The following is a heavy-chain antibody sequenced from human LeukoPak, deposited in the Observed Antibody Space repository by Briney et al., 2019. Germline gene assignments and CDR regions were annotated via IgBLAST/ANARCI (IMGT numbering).Heavy chain of an antibody. D-gene: IGHD2-2*02. V-gene: IGHV1-69*13. J-gene: IGHJ4*02. CDR2: IIPIFGTA. CDR3: ASHYCSSTSRYNTFDY. CDR1: GGTFSSYA. Sequence: SVKVSCKASGGTFSSYAISWVRQAPGQGLEWVGGIIPIFGTANYAQKFQGRVTITADESTSTAYMELSSLRSEDTAVYYCASHYCSSTSRYNTFDYWGQGTLVTVSS.